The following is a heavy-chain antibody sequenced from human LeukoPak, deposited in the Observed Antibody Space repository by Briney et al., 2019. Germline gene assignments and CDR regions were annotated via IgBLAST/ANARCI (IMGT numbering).Heavy chain of an antibody. J-gene: IGHJ4*02. Sequence: SQTLSLTCAISGDSVSSNSDAWNWNRQSPSRGLEWLGRTYYRSNWYNDYAVSVKSRITINPDTSKNQFSLQLNSVTPEDTAVYYCAFGSSWSYYFDYWGQGTLVTVSS. V-gene: IGHV6-1*01. CDR2: TYYRSNWYN. CDR3: AFGSSWSYYFDY. CDR1: GDSVSSNSDA. D-gene: IGHD6-13*01.